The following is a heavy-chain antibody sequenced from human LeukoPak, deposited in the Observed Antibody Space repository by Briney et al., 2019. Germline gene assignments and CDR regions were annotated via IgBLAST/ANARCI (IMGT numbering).Heavy chain of an antibody. CDR1: GFTFSSYA. D-gene: IGHD3-16*01. V-gene: IGHV3-64*01. CDR3: ARGSLGELYRFDP. J-gene: IGHJ5*02. Sequence: PGGSLRLSCAASGFTFSSYAMHWVRQAPGKGLEYVSAISSSGGSTYYANSVKGRFTISRDNSKNTLYLQMGSLRAEDMAVYYCARGSLGELYRFDPWGQGTLVTVSS. CDR2: ISSSGGST.